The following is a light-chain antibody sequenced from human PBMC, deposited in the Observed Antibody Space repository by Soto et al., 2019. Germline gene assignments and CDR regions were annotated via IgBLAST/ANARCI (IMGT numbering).Light chain of an antibody. J-gene: IGKJ4*01. V-gene: IGKV1-39*01. CDR1: QNISIY. CDR3: QQSYTTPPLT. Sequence: DIQMTQSPSSLSASVGDRVTITCRASQNISIYLNWYQQKPGKAPKVLIYVASSLQSGIPSRFSGSGSVTDFTLTISSLQPEDFATYYCQQSYTTPPLTFGGGTKVEI. CDR2: VAS.